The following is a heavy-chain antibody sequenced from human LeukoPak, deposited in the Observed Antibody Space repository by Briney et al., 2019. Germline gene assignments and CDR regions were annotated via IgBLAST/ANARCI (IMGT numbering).Heavy chain of an antibody. D-gene: IGHD1-14*01. Sequence: ASVKVSCKASGYTFTDYYIHGVRRAPGQGLEWMGRINPNSGGTNYAQRFQGRVTVTRDTSISTAYMELSTLRSDDAAVYYCARDKRSTAGNWFDPWGQGTLVTVSS. CDR3: ARDKRSTAGNWFDP. V-gene: IGHV1-2*06. CDR2: INPNSGGT. J-gene: IGHJ5*02. CDR1: GYTFTDYY.